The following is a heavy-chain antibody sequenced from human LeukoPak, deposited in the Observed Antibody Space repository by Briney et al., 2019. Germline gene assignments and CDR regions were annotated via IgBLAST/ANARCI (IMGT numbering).Heavy chain of an antibody. J-gene: IGHJ4*02. CDR1: SGSISNGGYY. Sequence: SETLSLTCTVSSGSISNGGYYWVWIRQPLGRGLEWIVSIYYSGSSYYNPSLTSRVTISVDTSKNQFSLKLSSVTAADTAVYYCARAVMVAVAGGRFDYWGQGTLVTVSS. V-gene: IGHV4-39*07. D-gene: IGHD6-19*01. CDR3: ARAVMVAVAGGRFDY. CDR2: IYYSGSS.